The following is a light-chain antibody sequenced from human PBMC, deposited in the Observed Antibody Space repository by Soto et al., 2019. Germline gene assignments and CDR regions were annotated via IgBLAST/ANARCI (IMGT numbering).Light chain of an antibody. Sequence: IVLEQSPAPLSLSPRERATLSCRASQSVSSYLAWYQQKPGQAPRLLIYDASNRATGIPARFSGSGSGTDFTLTISSLEPEDFAVYYCQQRSNWLTFGGGTKVDIK. V-gene: IGKV3-11*01. CDR1: QSVSSY. CDR3: QQRSNWLT. J-gene: IGKJ4*01. CDR2: DAS.